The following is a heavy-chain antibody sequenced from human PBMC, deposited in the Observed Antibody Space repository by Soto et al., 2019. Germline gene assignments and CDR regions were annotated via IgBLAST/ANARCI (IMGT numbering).Heavy chain of an antibody. CDR2: ISPNSGGT. CDR3: ARDWGDSSDY. Sequence: QVQLVQSGAEVKKSGASVKISCKASGYSFTGYYIHWVRQAPGQGFEWMGEISPNSGGTKYAQKFQGRVTMTWDSSISTAYMELSSLRYNDTAVYYCARDWGDSSDYWGQGTQVTVSS. CDR1: GYSFTGYY. D-gene: IGHD3-22*01. J-gene: IGHJ4*02. V-gene: IGHV1-2*02.